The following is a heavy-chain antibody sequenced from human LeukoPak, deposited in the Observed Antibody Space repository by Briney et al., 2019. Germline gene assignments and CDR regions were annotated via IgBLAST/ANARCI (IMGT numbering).Heavy chain of an antibody. Sequence: GGSLRLSCAASGFTFSIYTMNWVRQAPGKGLEWISYISTNSGTIWYADSVKGRFSISRDNAKNSLFLHMNSLRAEDTAVYYCVRDLTIVGVAQVHHWGQGTLVTVSS. CDR1: GFTFSIYT. CDR2: ISTNSGTI. D-gene: IGHD1-26*01. V-gene: IGHV3-48*01. CDR3: VRDLTIVGVAQVHH. J-gene: IGHJ5*02.